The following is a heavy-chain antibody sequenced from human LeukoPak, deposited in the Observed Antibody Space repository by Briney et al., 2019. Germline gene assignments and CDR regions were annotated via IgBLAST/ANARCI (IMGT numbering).Heavy chain of an antibody. CDR2: IIPVFGTA. J-gene: IGHJ6*03. CDR3: ARESRSSYNYYYMDV. V-gene: IGHV1-69*05. Sequence: VASVKVSCKASGGTFSSYAISWVRQAPGQGLEWMGGIIPVFGTANYAQKFQGRVTITTDESTSTAYMELSSLRSEDTAVYYCARESRSSYNYYYMDVWGKGTTVTVSS. D-gene: IGHD2-2*02. CDR1: GGTFSSYA.